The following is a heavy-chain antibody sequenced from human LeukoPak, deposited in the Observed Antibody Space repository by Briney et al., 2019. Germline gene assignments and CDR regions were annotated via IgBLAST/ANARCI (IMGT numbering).Heavy chain of an antibody. CDR3: ARRPGSTRYYYGLDV. V-gene: IGHV3-53*01. D-gene: IGHD3-10*01. J-gene: IGHJ6*02. Sequence: GGSLRLSCAASGFTVSSNYMTWVRQAPGKGLEWVSVIYGGGSTYYADSVKGRFTISRDNSKNTLYLQMNSLRAEDTAVYYCARRPGSTRYYYGLDVWSQGTTVTVSS. CDR1: GFTVSSNY. CDR2: IYGGGST.